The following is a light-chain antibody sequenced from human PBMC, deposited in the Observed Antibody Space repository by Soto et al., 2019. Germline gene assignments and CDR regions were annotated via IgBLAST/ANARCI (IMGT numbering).Light chain of an antibody. J-gene: IGKJ1*01. CDR2: GAS. Sequence: EIVMTQSPAPLSVSPGERATPSCKASQSVSSNLAWYQQKPGQAPRLLIYGASTRATGIPARFSGSGSGTEFTLTISSLQSEDFAVYYCQQYNNWPPWTFGQGTKVDIK. CDR3: QQYNNWPPWT. V-gene: IGKV3-15*01. CDR1: QSVSSN.